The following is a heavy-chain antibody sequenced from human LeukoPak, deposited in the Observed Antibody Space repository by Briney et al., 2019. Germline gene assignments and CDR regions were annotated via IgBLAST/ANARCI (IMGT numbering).Heavy chain of an antibody. CDR3: ARDQVGASLDY. CDR1: GGTFSSYA. CDR2: IIPIFGTA. V-gene: IGHV1-69*05. Sequence: GASVKVSCKASGGTFSSYAISWVRQAPGQGLEWMGGIIPIFGTANYAQKFQGRVTMTRDMSTSTVYMEVSSLKSEDTAVYYCARDQVGASLDYWGQGTLVTVSS. D-gene: IGHD1-26*01. J-gene: IGHJ4*02.